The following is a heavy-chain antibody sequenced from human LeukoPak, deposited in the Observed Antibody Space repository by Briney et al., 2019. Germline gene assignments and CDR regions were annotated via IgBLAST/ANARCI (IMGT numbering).Heavy chain of an antibody. CDR3: ASRRESGSNFVY. D-gene: IGHD1-26*01. V-gene: IGHV4-30-2*01. CDR2: IYHSGST. Sequence: PSETLSLTCSVSSGSVSSGGYYWSWIRQPPGKGLEWIGYIYHSGSTYYNPSLKSRVTISVDRSKNQFSLKVSSVTAADTAVYYCASRRESGSNFVYWGQGTLVTVSS. CDR1: SGSVSSGGYY. J-gene: IGHJ4*02.